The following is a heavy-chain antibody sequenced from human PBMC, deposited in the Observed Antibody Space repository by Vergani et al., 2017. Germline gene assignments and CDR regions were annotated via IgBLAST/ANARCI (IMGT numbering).Heavy chain of an antibody. Sequence: EVQLLESGAVLVQPGGSLSLSCAASGFTFSTYAMTWFRQAPGKGLVWVSTISSDVGSTYYADSVKGRFTISRNNSKNTLSLQMNSLTAEDTAVYRCAVEIYDYGGSRDLDYWGQGTLVVVSS. CDR2: ISSDVGST. CDR3: AVEIYDYGGSRDLDY. D-gene: IGHD4-23*01. V-gene: IGHV3-23*01. CDR1: GFTFSTYA. J-gene: IGHJ4*02.